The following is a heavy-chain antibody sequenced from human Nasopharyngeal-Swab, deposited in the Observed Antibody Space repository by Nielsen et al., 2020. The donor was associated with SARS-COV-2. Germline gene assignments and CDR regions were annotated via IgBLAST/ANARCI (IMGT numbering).Heavy chain of an antibody. CDR2: IGDKAHNYAT. Sequence: GESLKISCAASGLVFSGSAIHWVRQASGKGLEWVGRIGDKAHNYATTYAASVKGRFTISRDDSKNTAFLQMDSLKTEDTALYYCTTDYYFDYWGQGTLVTVSS. CDR3: TTDYYFDY. J-gene: IGHJ4*02. V-gene: IGHV3-73*01. CDR1: GLVFSGSA.